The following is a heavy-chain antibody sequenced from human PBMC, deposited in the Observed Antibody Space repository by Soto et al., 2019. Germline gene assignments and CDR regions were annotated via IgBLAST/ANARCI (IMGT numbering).Heavy chain of an antibody. D-gene: IGHD2-2*01. CDR3: AREYAFSRDY. J-gene: IGHJ4*02. CDR1: GCSMRSYY. Sequence: PSETLSLTCSVSGCSMRSYYWSWIRRPPGKGLEWIGYIHDSGITDYNPSLKSRATISIDTFRNQISLNLHSVTPADTAVYYCAREYAFSRDYWGQGTVVTVSS. CDR2: IHDSGIT. V-gene: IGHV4-59*01.